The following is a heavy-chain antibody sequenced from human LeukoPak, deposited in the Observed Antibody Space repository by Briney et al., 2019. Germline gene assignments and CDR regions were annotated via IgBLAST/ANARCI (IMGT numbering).Heavy chain of an antibody. Sequence: SETLSLTCAVSDDSFSSHYWTWIRQPPGKGLEWIGYISYIGSTNYNPSLKSRVTISIDTSKNQFSLKLSSVTAADTAVCYCARDLVTVIKGFDIWGQGTMVSVSS. CDR1: DDSFSSHY. V-gene: IGHV4-59*11. J-gene: IGHJ3*02. CDR3: ARDLVTVIKGFDI. CDR2: ISYIGST. D-gene: IGHD4-17*01.